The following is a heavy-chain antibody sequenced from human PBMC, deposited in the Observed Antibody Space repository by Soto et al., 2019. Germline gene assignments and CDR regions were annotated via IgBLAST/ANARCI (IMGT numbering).Heavy chain of an antibody. CDR3: AKDFMYYYDSSGYYYVDYCYVMDV. CDR2: ISYDGSNK. V-gene: IGHV3-30*18. Sequence: PGGSLRLSCAASGFTFSSYGMHWVRQAPGKGLEWVAVISYDGSNKYYADSVKGRFTISRDNSKNTLYLQMNSLRAEDTAVYYCAKDFMYYYDSSGYYYVDYCYVMDVWGQGTTVTVSS. J-gene: IGHJ6*02. CDR1: GFTFSSYG. D-gene: IGHD3-22*01.